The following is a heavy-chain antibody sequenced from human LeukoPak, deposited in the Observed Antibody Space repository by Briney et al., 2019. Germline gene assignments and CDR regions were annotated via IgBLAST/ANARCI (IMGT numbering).Heavy chain of an antibody. CDR1: GFAFTSYA. CDR3: AKGARSSGSSYFDY. Sequence: GGSLRLSCAASGFAFTSYAMNWVRQAPGKGLEWVSAISGSGGSTYSADSLKGRFTISRDNSKNTLYLQMNSLRVEDTAVYYCAKGARSSGSSYFDYWGRGTLVTVSS. J-gene: IGHJ4*02. V-gene: IGHV3-23*01. D-gene: IGHD3-10*01. CDR2: ISGSGGST.